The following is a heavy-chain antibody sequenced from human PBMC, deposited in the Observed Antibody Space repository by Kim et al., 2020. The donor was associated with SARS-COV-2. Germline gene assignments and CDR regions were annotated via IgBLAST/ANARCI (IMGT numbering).Heavy chain of an antibody. CDR1: GFTFSSYW. V-gene: IGHV3-7*01. Sequence: GGSLRLSCAASGFTFSSYWMSWVRQAPGKGLEWVANIKQDGSEKYYVDSVKGRFTISRDNAKNSLYLQMNSLRAEDTAVYYCARAPTYSRDYFDYWGQGTLVTVSS. CDR2: IKQDGSEK. D-gene: IGHD2-15*01. CDR3: ARAPTYSRDYFDY. J-gene: IGHJ4*02.